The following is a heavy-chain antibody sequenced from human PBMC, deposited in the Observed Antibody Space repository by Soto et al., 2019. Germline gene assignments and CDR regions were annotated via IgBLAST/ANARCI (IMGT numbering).Heavy chain of an antibody. CDR3: ARVPGVVVPAAMNYYYGMDV. D-gene: IGHD2-2*01. CDR1: GDSVSSNSAA. CDR2: TYYRSKWYN. V-gene: IGHV6-1*01. J-gene: IGHJ6*02. Sequence: SQTLSLTCAISGDSVSSNSAAWNWIRQSPSRGLEWLGRTYYRSKWYNDYAVSVKSRITINPDTSKNQFSLQLNSVTPEDTAVYYCARVPGVVVPAAMNYYYGMDVWGQGTTVTVPS.